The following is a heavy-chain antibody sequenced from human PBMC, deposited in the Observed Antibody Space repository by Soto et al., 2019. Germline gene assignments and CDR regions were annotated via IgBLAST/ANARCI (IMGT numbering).Heavy chain of an antibody. V-gene: IGHV3-30*18. Sequence: GGSLRLSCAASGFTFSSYGVHWVRQAPGKGLEWVAVISYDGSNKYYADSVKGRFTISRDNSKNTLYLQMNSLRAEDTAVYYCAKELLWFGEPNHYYYGMDVWGQGTTVT. J-gene: IGHJ6*02. CDR2: ISYDGSNK. CDR3: AKELLWFGEPNHYYYGMDV. CDR1: GFTFSSYG. D-gene: IGHD3-10*01.